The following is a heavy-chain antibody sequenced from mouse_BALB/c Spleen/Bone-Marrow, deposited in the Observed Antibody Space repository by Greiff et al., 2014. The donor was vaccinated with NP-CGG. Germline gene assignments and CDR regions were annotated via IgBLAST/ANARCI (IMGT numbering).Heavy chain of an antibody. V-gene: IGHV1-7*01. CDR1: GYTFTNYW. D-gene: IGHD1-1*01. CDR2: INPSTGYT. CDR3: ARIYYYGRDY. J-gene: IGHJ2*01. Sequence: QVHVKQSGAELAKPGASVKMSCKASGYTFTNYWMYWVKQRPGQGLEWIGYINPSTGYTEYNQKFKDKATLTADKSSSTAYMQLSSLTSEDSAVYYCARIYYYGRDYWGQGTTLTVSS.